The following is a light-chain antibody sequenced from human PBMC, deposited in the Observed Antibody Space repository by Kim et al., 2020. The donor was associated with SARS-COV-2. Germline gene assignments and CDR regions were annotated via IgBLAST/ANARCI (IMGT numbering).Light chain of an antibody. J-gene: IGKJ5*01. CDR2: KES. CDR3: QQYNSDPIT. Sequence: SASGGDRVTVTCRASQSISSWLAWYQQKTGKAPKLLIYKESSLESGVPSRFSGSGSGTEFTLTISSLQPDDFATYYCQQYNSDPITFGQGTRLE. CDR1: QSISSW. V-gene: IGKV1-5*03.